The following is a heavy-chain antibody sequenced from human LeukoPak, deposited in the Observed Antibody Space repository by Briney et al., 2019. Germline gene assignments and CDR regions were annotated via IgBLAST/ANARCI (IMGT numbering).Heavy chain of an antibody. CDR2: ITSRSTT. CDR1: GFIFSHYG. CDR3: AKDGNWARFED. D-gene: IGHD7-27*01. V-gene: IGHV3-23*01. Sequence: HPGGSLRLSCAASGFIFSHYGMNWVRQAPGKGLEWVSGITSRSTTYYADSVKGRFTISRDNSKNMVWLQINSPTAEDTATYYCAKDGNWARFEDWGQGTLVTVSS. J-gene: IGHJ4*02.